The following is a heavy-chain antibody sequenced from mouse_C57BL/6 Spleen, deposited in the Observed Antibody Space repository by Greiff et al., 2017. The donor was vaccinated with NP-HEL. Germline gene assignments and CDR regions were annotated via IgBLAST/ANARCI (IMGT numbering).Heavy chain of an antibody. J-gene: IGHJ3*01. CDR1: GYTFTSYG. V-gene: IGHV1-81*01. CDR2: IYPRSGNT. Sequence: VQLQQSGAELARPGASVKLSCKASGYTFTSYGISWVKQRTGQGLEWIGEIYPRSGNTYYNEKFKGKATLTADKSSSTAYMELRSLTSEDSAVYFCARDLYYYGSGTGFAYWGQGTLVTVSA. D-gene: IGHD1-1*01. CDR3: ARDLYYYGSGTGFAY.